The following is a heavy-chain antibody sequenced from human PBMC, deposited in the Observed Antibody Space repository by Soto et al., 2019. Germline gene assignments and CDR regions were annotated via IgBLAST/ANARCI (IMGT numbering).Heavy chain of an antibody. CDR2: INPNSGGT. CDR3: ARGARLAGYCCGGSCYGVDY. V-gene: IGHV1-2*04. Sequence: EASLKVSCKASGYTFTVYYMHWVRQAPGQGLEWMGWINPNSGGTNYAQKFQGWVTMTRDTSISTAYMELSRLRSDDTAVYYCARGARLAGYCCGGSCYGVDYWGQGTLVTVSS. CDR1: GYTFTVYY. D-gene: IGHD2-15*01. J-gene: IGHJ4*02.